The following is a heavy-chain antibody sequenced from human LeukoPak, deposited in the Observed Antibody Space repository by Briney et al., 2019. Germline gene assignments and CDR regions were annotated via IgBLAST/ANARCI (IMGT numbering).Heavy chain of an antibody. CDR2: IKQDGSEK. V-gene: IGHV3-7*05. J-gene: IGHJ1*01. Sequence: GGSLRLSCSASGFTFSSYAMHWVRQAPGKGLEWVANIKQDGSEKYYVDSVKGRFTISRDNAKKSLYLQMNGLRAEDTAVYYCARDQYYFKYWGQGTLVTVSS. CDR3: ARDQYYFKY. CDR1: GFTFSSYA.